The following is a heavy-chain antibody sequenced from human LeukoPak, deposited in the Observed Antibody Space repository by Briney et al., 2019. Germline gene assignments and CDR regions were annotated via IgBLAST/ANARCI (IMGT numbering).Heavy chain of an antibody. J-gene: IGHJ5*02. CDR2: IIPILGTA. CDR1: GGTFSSCA. CDR3: AREESSSDSRWFDP. D-gene: IGHD6-6*01. V-gene: IGHV1-69*05. Sequence: SVKVSCKASGGTFSSCAISWVRQAPGQGLEWMGGIIPILGTANYAQKFQGRVTITTDESTSTAYMELSSLRSEDTAVYYCAREESSSDSRWFDPWGQGTLVTVSS.